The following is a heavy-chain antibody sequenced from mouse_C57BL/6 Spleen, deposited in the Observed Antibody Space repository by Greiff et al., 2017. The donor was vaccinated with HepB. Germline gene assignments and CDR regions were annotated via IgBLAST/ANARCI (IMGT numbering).Heavy chain of an antibody. CDR3: ARVDDYEPDY. D-gene: IGHD2-4*01. V-gene: IGHV1-81*01. CDR2: IYPRSGNT. J-gene: IGHJ2*01. Sequence: VQVVESGAELARPGASVKLSCKASGYTFTSYGISWVKQRTGQGLEWIGEIYPRSGNTYYNEKFKGKATLTADKSSSTAYMELRSLTSEDSAVYFCARVDDYEPDYWGQGTTLTVSS. CDR1: GYTFTSYG.